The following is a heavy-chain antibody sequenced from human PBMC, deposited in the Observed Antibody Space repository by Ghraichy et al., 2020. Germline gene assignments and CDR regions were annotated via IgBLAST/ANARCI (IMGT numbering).Heavy chain of an antibody. J-gene: IGHJ4*02. CDR1: GFTFSSYA. CDR3: ARDRSAGATDY. CDR2: ISGSGGST. Sequence: GGSLRLSCAASGFTFSSYAMSWVRQAPGQGLEGVSAISGSGGSTYYADSVKGRFTISRDNSKNTLYLQMNSLRAEDTAVYYCARDRSAGATDYWGQGILVTVSS. V-gene: IGHV3-23*01. D-gene: IGHD1-26*01.